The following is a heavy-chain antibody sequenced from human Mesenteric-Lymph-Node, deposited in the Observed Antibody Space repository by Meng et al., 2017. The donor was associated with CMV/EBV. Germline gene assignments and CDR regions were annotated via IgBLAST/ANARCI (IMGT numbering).Heavy chain of an antibody. Sequence: CSFSGFSLTTTGVGVGWIRQPPGKTLEWLAVIYWDDDKRYSPTLKSRFTITKDTSKKQVVLTMTNMDPVDTATYYCAHKIDSVVHFDYWGQGTLVTVSS. J-gene: IGHJ4*02. CDR2: IYWDDDK. CDR3: AHKIDSVVHFDY. CDR1: GFSLTTTGVG. D-gene: IGHD2-15*01. V-gene: IGHV2-5*02.